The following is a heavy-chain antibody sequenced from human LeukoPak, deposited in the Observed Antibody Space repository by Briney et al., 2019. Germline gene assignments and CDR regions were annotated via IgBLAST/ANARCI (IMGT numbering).Heavy chain of an antibody. Sequence: GESLKISWKGSGYSFTSYWSGWVRQMRGKGLEWMGIIYPVDSDTRDRPSFQGEVTISADKSISTAYLQWSSLKASDTAMYYCARPLPNGSGPYWGQGTLVTVSS. CDR2: IYPVDSDT. D-gene: IGHD3-10*01. CDR3: ARPLPNGSGPY. CDR1: GYSFTSYW. V-gene: IGHV5-51*01. J-gene: IGHJ4*02.